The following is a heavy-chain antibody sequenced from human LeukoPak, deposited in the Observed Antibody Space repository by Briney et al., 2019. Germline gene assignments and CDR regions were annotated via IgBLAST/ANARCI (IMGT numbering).Heavy chain of an antibody. CDR3: AREPKTYYDILTGYYREYYFDY. CDR2: INQDGSEK. D-gene: IGHD3-9*01. CDR1: GFTFTTYW. V-gene: IGHV3-7*01. Sequence: GESLRLSCAASGFTFTTYWMTWVRQAPGKGLEWVANINQDGSEKYFVDSVKGRFTISRDNAKNSLYLQMNSLRAEDTAVYYCAREPKTYYDILTGYYREYYFDYWGQGTLVTVSS. J-gene: IGHJ4*02.